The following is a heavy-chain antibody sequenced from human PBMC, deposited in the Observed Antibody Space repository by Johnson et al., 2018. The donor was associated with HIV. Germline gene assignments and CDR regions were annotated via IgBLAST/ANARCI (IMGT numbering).Heavy chain of an antibody. CDR2: IKSNTDGGTT. D-gene: IGHD6-13*01. V-gene: IGHV3-15*01. CDR1: GFTFSNAW. J-gene: IGHJ3*02. Sequence: EVQLVESGGGLIQPGGSLRLSCAASGFTFSNAWMSWVRQAPGKGLEWVGRIKSNTDGGTTDYAAPVKGRFSISRDDSKNTLYLQMNSLKTEDTAVYYCTTDLAAVGSGAFDIWGQGTMVTVSS. CDR3: TTDLAAVGSGAFDI.